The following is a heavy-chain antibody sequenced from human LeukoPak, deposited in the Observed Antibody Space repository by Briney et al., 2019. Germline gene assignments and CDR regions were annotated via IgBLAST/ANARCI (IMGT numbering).Heavy chain of an antibody. V-gene: IGHV4-4*07. Sequence: SETLSLTCTVPGGSISSYYWSWIRQPAGKGLEWIGRIYTSGSTNYNPSLKSRVTMSVDTSKNQFSLKLSSVTAADTAVYYCAREGSYGSYYYYYMDVWGKGTTVTVSS. CDR3: AREGSYGSYYYYYMDV. CDR2: IYTSGST. D-gene: IGHD5-18*01. CDR1: GGSISSYY. J-gene: IGHJ6*03.